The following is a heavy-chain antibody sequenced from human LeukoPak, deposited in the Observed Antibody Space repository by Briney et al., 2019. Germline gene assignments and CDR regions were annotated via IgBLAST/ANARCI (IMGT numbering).Heavy chain of an antibody. V-gene: IGHV3-53*01. CDR1: GFTVSSNY. CDR3: AKDRHAPGRYCSSTSCLPFDP. CDR2: IYSGGST. Sequence: GGSLRLSCAASGFTVSSNYMSWVRQAPGKGLEWVSVIYSGGSTYYADSVKGRFTISRDNSEKKLYLQMNSLRAEDTAVYYCAKDRHAPGRYCSSTSCLPFDPWGQGTLVTVSS. D-gene: IGHD2-2*01. J-gene: IGHJ5*02.